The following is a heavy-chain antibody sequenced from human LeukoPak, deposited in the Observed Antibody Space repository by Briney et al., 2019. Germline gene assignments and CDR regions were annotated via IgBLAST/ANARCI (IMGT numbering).Heavy chain of an antibody. CDR2: IIPILGIA. CDR3: ARDPAYSSSWYVTYFYN. D-gene: IGHD6-13*01. J-gene: IGHJ4*02. V-gene: IGHV1-69*04. Sequence: SVKVSCKASGGTFSSYAISWVRQAPGQGLEWMGRIIPILGIANYAQKFQGRVTITADKSTSTAYMELSSLRSEDTAVYYCARDPAYSSSWYVTYFYNWGQGIRVTVSS. CDR1: GGTFSSYA.